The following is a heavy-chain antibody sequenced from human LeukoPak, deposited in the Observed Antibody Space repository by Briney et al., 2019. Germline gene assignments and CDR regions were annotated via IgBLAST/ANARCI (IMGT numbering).Heavy chain of an antibody. V-gene: IGHV3-48*04. Sequence: GGSLRLSCAVSGFTVSSKYLNWVRQAPGKGLEWVSFISSSSSAKYYADSVRGRFTISRDNAKNSLYLQMNSLRAEDTAVYYCASPPDIVVEPDAITDYYYMAVWGKGTTVTVSS. CDR2: ISSSSSAK. D-gene: IGHD2-2*02. CDR1: GFTVSSKY. CDR3: ASPPDIVVEPDAITDYYYMAV. J-gene: IGHJ6*03.